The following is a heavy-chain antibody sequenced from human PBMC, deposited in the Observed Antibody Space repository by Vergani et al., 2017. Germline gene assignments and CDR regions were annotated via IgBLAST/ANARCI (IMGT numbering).Heavy chain of an antibody. D-gene: IGHD6-19*01. J-gene: IGHJ4*02. Sequence: EVQLLESGGGLVQPGGSLRLSCAASWFTFSIFAIICVPQPPGKGLGWFSSICVSGGGTLYADSVKGRLTLSRDNSKRPLYLQMNSLRAEDTAIYYCAKSGRLGSGWQKPFDYWGQGTLVTVSS. CDR1: WFTFSIFA. V-gene: IGHV3-23*01. CDR2: ICVSGGGT. CDR3: AKSGRLGSGWQKPFDY.